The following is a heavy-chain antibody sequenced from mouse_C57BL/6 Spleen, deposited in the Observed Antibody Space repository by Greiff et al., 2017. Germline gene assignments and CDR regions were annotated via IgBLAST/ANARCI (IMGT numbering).Heavy chain of an antibody. D-gene: IGHD6-5*01. Sequence: EVQLQQSGPELVKPGASVKISCKASGYTFTDYYMNWVKQSHGKSLEWIGDINPNNGGTSYNQKFKGKATLTVDTSSSTAYMELRSLTSEDSAVYYCARSGLWGAMDYWGQGTSVTVSS. CDR2: INPNNGGT. CDR3: ARSGLWGAMDY. V-gene: IGHV1-26*01. CDR1: GYTFTDYY. J-gene: IGHJ4*01.